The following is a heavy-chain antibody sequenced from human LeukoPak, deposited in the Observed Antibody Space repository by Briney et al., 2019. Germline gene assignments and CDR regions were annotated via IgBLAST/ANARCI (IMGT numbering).Heavy chain of an antibody. Sequence: PGGSLRLSCTASGFTFGDYPMSWVRQAPGKGLECVGFIRSKPSGATTEYATSVKGRFTISRDDSQSIAYLQMNSLITKDTAVYYCTRVLPGRTFDSWGQGTLVTVSS. D-gene: IGHD1-14*01. CDR1: GFTFGDYP. CDR3: TRVLPGRTFDS. V-gene: IGHV3-49*04. CDR2: IRSKPSGATT. J-gene: IGHJ4*02.